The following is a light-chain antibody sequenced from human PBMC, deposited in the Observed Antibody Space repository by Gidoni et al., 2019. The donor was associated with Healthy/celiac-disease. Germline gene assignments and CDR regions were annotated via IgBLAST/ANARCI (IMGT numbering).Light chain of an antibody. J-gene: IGKJ1*01. V-gene: IGKV1-8*01. CDR2: AAS. CDR3: PQYYSYPWT. Sequence: AIRITQPPSSLSASTGDRVTITCRASQGISSYLAWYQQKPGKAPKLLIYAASTLQSGVPSRFSGSGSGTDFTLTISCLQSEDFATYYCPQYYSYPWTFGQGTKVEIK. CDR1: QGISSY.